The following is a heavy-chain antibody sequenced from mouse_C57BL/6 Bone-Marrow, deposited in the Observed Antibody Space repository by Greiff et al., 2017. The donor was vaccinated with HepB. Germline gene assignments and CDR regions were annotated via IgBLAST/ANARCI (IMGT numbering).Heavy chain of an antibody. V-gene: IGHV1-55*01. J-gene: IGHJ2*01. CDR3: AQITTVH. Sequence: QVQLQQPGAELVKPGASVKLSCKASGYTFTSYCIAWVKQRPGQGLEWIGDIYPGSSSTNYNEKFKSKATLTVDTSSSTAYMQRSSLTSEDSAVYYSAQITTVHWGQGTTLTVSS. D-gene: IGHD1-1*01. CDR2: IYPGSSST. CDR1: GYTFTSYC.